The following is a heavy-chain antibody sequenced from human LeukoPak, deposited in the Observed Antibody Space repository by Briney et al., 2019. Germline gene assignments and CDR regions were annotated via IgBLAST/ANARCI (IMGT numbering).Heavy chain of an antibody. J-gene: IGHJ5*02. D-gene: IGHD3-10*01. CDR3: ARHAKGSSELLWFGELGNWFDP. V-gene: IGHV4-39*01. CDR1: GGSISSSSYY. Sequence: PSETLSLTCTVSGGSISSSSYYWDWIRQPPGKGLEWIGSIYYSGSTYYNPSLKSRVTISVDTSKNQFSLKLSSVTAADTAVYYCARHAKGSSELLWFGELGNWFDPWGQGTLVTVSS. CDR2: IYYSGST.